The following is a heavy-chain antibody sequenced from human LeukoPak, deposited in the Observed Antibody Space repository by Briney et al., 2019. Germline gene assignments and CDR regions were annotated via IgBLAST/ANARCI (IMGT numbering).Heavy chain of an antibody. Sequence: PGRSLRLFCAASGFTFSSYGTHWVRQAPGKGLEGVAVIWYEGSNKYYADSVKRRFTISRDNSKNTLYLQMNSLRAEDTAVYYCARDLYGGNAIYLDCWGQRTLVTVSS. J-gene: IGHJ4*02. V-gene: IGHV3-33*08. CDR2: IWYEGSNK. CDR1: GFTFSSYG. D-gene: IGHD4-23*01. CDR3: ARDLYGGNAIYLDC.